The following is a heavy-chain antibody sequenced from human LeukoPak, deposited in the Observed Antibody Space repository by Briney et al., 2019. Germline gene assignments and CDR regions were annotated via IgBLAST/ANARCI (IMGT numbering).Heavy chain of an antibody. CDR2: INPNSGGT. CDR1: GYTFTGYY. D-gene: IGHD3-3*01. CDR3: ARDEGGYTIFGAYFDY. J-gene: IGHJ4*02. V-gene: IGHV1-2*02. Sequence: ASVKVSCKASGYTFTGYYMHWVRRAPGQGLEWMGWINPNSGGTNYAQKFQGRVTMTRDTSISTAYMELSRLRSDDTAVYYCARDEGGYTIFGAYFDYWGQGTLVTVSS.